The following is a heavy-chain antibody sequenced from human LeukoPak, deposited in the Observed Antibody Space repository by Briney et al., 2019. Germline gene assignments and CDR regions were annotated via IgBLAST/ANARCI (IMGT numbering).Heavy chain of an antibody. CDR2: ISWNSGGI. D-gene: IGHD4-17*01. CDR3: AKDRDGDYPPYAFDI. V-gene: IGHV3-9*01. J-gene: IGHJ3*02. CDR1: GFTFDDYA. Sequence: PGRSLRLSCAASGFTFDDYAMHWVRQAPGKGLEWVSGISWNSGGIGYADSVKGRFTISRDNAKNSLYLQMNSLRAEDTALYYCAKDRDGDYPPYAFDIWGQGTMVTVSS.